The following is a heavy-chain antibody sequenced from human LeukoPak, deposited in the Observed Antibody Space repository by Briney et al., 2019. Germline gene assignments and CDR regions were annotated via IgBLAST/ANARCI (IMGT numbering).Heavy chain of an antibody. V-gene: IGHV4-59*08. CDR3: ARHVSSGFDY. J-gene: IGHJ4*02. CDR2: IYYTGRT. CDR1: GGSISSYY. D-gene: IGHD6-19*01. Sequence: SETLSLTCTVSGGSISSYYWSWIRQPPGKGLEWIGYIYYTGRTIYNPSLKSRVTISVDTSKNRFSLKLSSVTAADTAVYYCARHVSSGFDYWGQGTLVTVSS.